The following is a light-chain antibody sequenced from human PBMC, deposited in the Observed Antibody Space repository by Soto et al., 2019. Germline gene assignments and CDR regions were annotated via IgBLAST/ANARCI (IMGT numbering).Light chain of an antibody. CDR3: QQYGSSPWT. J-gene: IGKJ1*01. V-gene: IGKV3-20*01. Sequence: IMMTQSPATLSVSLGERATLSCRASQSVSSSYLAWYQQKPGQAPRLLIYGASSRATGIPDRFSGSGSGTDFTLTISRLEPEDFAVYYCQQYGSSPWTFGQGTKVDIK. CDR2: GAS. CDR1: QSVSSSY.